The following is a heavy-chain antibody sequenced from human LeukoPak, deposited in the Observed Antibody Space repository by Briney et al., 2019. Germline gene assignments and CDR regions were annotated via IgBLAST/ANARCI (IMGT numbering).Heavy chain of an antibody. D-gene: IGHD1-14*01. Sequence: SETLSLTCAVYSGSFSGYYWSWIRQPPGKGLEWIGEINHSGSTNYNPSLKSRVTISVDTSKNQFSLKLSSVTAADTAVYYCARQEPGIDAFDIWGQGTMVTVSS. CDR3: ARQEPGIDAFDI. V-gene: IGHV4-34*01. CDR1: SGSFSGYY. CDR2: INHSGST. J-gene: IGHJ3*02.